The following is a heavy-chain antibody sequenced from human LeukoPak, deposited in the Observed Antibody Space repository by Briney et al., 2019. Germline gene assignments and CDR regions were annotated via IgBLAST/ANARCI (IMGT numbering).Heavy chain of an antibody. Sequence: SETLSLTCTVSGGSISSDSYYWGWIRQPPGKGLEWIGSIYYSGSTYYNPSLKSRVTISVDTSKTQFSLKLSSVTAADTAVYYCARVGGSYENWFDPWGQGTLVTVSS. J-gene: IGHJ5*02. CDR2: IYYSGST. V-gene: IGHV4-39*07. CDR1: GGSISSDSYY. D-gene: IGHD1-26*01. CDR3: ARVGGSYENWFDP.